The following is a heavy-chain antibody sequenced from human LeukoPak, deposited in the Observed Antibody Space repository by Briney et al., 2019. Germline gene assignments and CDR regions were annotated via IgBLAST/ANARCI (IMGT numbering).Heavy chain of an antibody. D-gene: IGHD3-9*01. V-gene: IGHV1-2*02. CDR3: ARIEAGYDILTGYSRGFDY. CDR2: INPNSGGT. J-gene: IGHJ4*02. CDR1: GYTFTGYY. Sequence: ASVKVSCKASGYTFTGYYMHWVRQAPGRGLEWMGWINPNSGGTNYAQKFQGRVTMTRDTSISTAYMELSRLRSDDTAVYYCARIEAGYDILTGYSRGFDYWGQGTLVTVSS.